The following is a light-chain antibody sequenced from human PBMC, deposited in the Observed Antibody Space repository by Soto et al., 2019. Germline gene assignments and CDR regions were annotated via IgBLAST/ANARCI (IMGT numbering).Light chain of an antibody. CDR1: QSVGTY. J-gene: IGKJ1*01. Sequence: EILLTQAPATLSLSPGERATLACTASQSVGTYLAWYKQKPGQXPRXXIYDAISRALGIPARFSGGGSGTDLTLTISRLEPEDGAVDDGQQHKNWTRTFGQGTKVDIK. V-gene: IGKV3-11*01. CDR2: DAI. CDR3: QQHKNWTRT.